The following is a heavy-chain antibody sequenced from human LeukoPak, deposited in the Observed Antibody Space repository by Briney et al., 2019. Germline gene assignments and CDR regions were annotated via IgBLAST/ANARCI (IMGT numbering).Heavy chain of an antibody. J-gene: IGHJ4*02. V-gene: IGHV4-34*01. D-gene: IGHD5-12*01. CDR1: GGSFSGYY. CDR3: ARSYSGYDAVDY. Sequence: SETLSLTCAVYGGSFSGYYWSWIRQPPGKGLEWIGEINHSGTTNYNPSLTSRVTISVDTSKNKFSLTLSPVTAADTAVYDCARSYSGYDAVDYWGQGTLVTVSS. CDR2: INHSGTT.